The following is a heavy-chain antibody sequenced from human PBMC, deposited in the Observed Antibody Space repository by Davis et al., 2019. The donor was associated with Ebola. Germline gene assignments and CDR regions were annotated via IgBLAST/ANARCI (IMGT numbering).Heavy chain of an antibody. D-gene: IGHD6-19*01. J-gene: IGHJ5*02. Sequence: SLKISCAASGFTFDDYAMHWVRQAPGKGLEWVSGISWNSGSIGYADSVKGRFTISRDNAKNSLYLQMNSLRAEDTDLYYCAKDSSGWSFNWFDPWGQGTLVTVSS. CDR2: ISWNSGSI. CDR3: AKDSSGWSFNWFDP. V-gene: IGHV3-9*01. CDR1: GFTFDDYA.